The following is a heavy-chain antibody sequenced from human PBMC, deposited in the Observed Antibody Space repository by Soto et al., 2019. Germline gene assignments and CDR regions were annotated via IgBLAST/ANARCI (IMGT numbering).Heavy chain of an antibody. V-gene: IGHV3-30*18. CDR2: ISYDGSNK. CDR1: GFTFSSYG. J-gene: IGHJ4*02. Sequence: VQLVESGGGVVQPGRSLRLSCAASGFTFSSYGMHWVRQVPGKGLEWVAVISYDGSNKYYADSVKGRFTISRDNSKNTLYLQMNSLRAEDTAVYYCAKDTTLGCSGGSCYPAPFDYWGQGTLVTVSS. D-gene: IGHD2-15*01. CDR3: AKDTTLGCSGGSCYPAPFDY.